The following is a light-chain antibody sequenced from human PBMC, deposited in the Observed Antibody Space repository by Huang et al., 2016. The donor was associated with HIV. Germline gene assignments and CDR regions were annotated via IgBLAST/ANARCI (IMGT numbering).Light chain of an antibody. CDR1: QSVNTN. Sequence: VMMSQSPATLAASPGERVTLSCGASQSVNTNLAWYQQKPGQPPRLLIYAASTRATGVPARFAGSGSGKEFTLTIDSLQSDDFAVYYCQQYKKWPPEYTFGQGTRLEIK. CDR3: QQYKKWPPEYT. V-gene: IGKV3-15*01. J-gene: IGKJ2*01. CDR2: AAS.